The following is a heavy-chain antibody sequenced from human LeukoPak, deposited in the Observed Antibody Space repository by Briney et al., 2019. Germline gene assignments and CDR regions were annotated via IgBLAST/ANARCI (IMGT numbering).Heavy chain of an antibody. D-gene: IGHD3-3*01. CDR3: ARVKPYYDYVPRMYCYYGMDV. V-gene: IGHV4-34*01. CDR1: GGSFSGYY. Sequence: SETLSLTCAVYGGSFSGYYWSWIRQPPGKGLEWIGEINHSGSTNYNPSLKSRVTISVDTSKNQFSLKLSSVTAADTAVYYCARVKPYYDYVPRMYCYYGMDVWGQGTTVTVSS. CDR2: INHSGST. J-gene: IGHJ6*02.